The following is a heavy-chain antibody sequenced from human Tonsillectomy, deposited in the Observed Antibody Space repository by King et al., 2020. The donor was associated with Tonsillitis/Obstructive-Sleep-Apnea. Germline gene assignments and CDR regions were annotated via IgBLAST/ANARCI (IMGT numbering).Heavy chain of an antibody. J-gene: IGHJ4*02. CDR2: ISSSSSYT. D-gene: IGHD6-6*01. CDR1: GFTFSDYY. Sequence: VQLVESGGGLVKPGGSLRLSCAASGFTFSDYYMSWIRQAPGKGLEWVSYISSSSSYTNYEDSVKGRFTISSDNAKNSLYLQMNSLRAEDTVVYYCARDRRIAARGNFDYWGQGTLVTVSS. V-gene: IGHV3-11*06. CDR3: ARDRRIAARGNFDY.